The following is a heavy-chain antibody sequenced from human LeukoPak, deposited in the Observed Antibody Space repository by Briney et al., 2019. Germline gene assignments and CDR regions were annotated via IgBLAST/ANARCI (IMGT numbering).Heavy chain of an antibody. Sequence: SETLSLTCIVSGGSISSGSYYWSWIRQPAGKGLEWIGRIYTSGSTNYNPSLKSRVTISVDTSKNQFSLKLSSVTAADTAVYYRARWPLRDNAFDIWGQGTMVTVSS. J-gene: IGHJ3*02. CDR3: ARWPLRDNAFDI. V-gene: IGHV4-61*02. CDR1: GGSISSGSYY. CDR2: IYTSGST.